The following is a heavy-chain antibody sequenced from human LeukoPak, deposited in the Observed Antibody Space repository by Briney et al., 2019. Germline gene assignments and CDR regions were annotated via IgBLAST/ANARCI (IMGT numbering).Heavy chain of an antibody. CDR1: GGSISSYY. CDR2: IYTSGST. Sequence: SETLSLTCTVSGGSISSYYWSWIRQPAGKGLEWIGRIYTSGSTNYNPSLKSRVTMSVDTSKNQFSLKLSSVTAADTAVYYCARGAMITFGGVILYNWFDPWGQGTLVTVSS. V-gene: IGHV4-4*07. D-gene: IGHD3-16*01. J-gene: IGHJ5*02. CDR3: ARGAMITFGGVILYNWFDP.